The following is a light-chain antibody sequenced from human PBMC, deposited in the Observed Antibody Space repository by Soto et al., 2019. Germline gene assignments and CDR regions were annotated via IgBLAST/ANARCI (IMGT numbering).Light chain of an antibody. J-gene: IGKJ1*01. CDR3: QYYSTAPQT. CDR2: PAS. Sequence: DIQMTQSPSSRSASVGDRVTITGRESQGISNYLAWYQQKPGKVPQLLIYPASTLQSGVPSRFSGSGSGTDFTLTISSLQPEDVATYYCQYYSTAPQTFGQGTKVEIK. CDR1: QGISNY. V-gene: IGKV1-27*01.